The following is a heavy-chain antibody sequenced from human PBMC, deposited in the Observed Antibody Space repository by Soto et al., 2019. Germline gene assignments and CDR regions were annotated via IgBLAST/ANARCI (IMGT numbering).Heavy chain of an antibody. Sequence: EVQLLESGGGLVQPGGSLRLSCAASGFTFSSYAMSWVRQAPGKGLEWVSAISGSGGSTYYADSVKGRFTISRDNSKKTLYLQMNSLRAEDTAVYYCAKDLTIYGYGMDIWGQGTTVTVSS. V-gene: IGHV3-23*01. D-gene: IGHD3-3*01. J-gene: IGHJ6*02. CDR3: AKDLTIYGYGMDI. CDR1: GFTFSSYA. CDR2: ISGSGGST.